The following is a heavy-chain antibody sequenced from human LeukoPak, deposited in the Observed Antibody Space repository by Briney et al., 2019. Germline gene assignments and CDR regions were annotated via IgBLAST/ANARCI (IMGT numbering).Heavy chain of an antibody. CDR3: ARAPERLGWFDP. Sequence: GASVKVSCKASGYTFTSYGITWVRQAPEQGLEWMGWISAYNGNTNYAQKFQGRVTMTTDRSTSTAYMELRSLRSDDTAVYYCARAPERLGWFDPWGQGTLVPVSS. D-gene: IGHD1-1*01. V-gene: IGHV1-18*01. J-gene: IGHJ5*02. CDR2: ISAYNGNT. CDR1: GYTFTSYG.